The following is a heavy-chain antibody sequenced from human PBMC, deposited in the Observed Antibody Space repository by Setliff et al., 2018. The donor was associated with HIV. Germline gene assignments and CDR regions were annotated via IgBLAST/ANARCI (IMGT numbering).Heavy chain of an antibody. J-gene: IGHJ4*02. V-gene: IGHV3-7*03. Sequence: GVLRLSCAASGFTFSNYGMTWVRQAPGKGLEWVANIKQDGNEKYYVDSVKGRFFISRDNAKNTLYLQMNSLRAADTAVYYCAKEGRATTVVTPFDFWGQGTLVTVSS. CDR3: AKEGRATTVVTPFDF. CDR2: IKQDGNEK. CDR1: GFTFSNYG. D-gene: IGHD4-17*01.